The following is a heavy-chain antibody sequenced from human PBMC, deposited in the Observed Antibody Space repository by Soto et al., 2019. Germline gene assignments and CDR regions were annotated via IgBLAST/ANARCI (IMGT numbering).Heavy chain of an antibody. D-gene: IGHD4-17*01. CDR3: ARATVVTRAAFDI. CDR2: IYYSGST. Sequence: QVQLQESGPGLVKPSQTLSLTCTVSGGSISSGDYYWSWIRQPPGKGLEWIGYIYYSGSTYYNPSLKSLVTISVDTSKNQFSLKLSSVTAADTAVYYCARATVVTRAAFDIWGQGTMVTVSS. CDR1: GGSISSGDYY. J-gene: IGHJ3*02. V-gene: IGHV4-30-4*01.